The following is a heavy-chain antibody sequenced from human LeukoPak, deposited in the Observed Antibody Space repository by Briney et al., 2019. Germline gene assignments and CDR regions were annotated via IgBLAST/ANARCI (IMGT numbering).Heavy chain of an antibody. CDR3: AKDLWSVVTLTLDY. V-gene: IGHV3-48*03. J-gene: IGHJ4*02. D-gene: IGHD2-21*02. CDR2: ISSSGSTI. CDR1: GFTFSSYE. Sequence: GGSLRLSCAASGFTFSSYEMNWVRQAPGKGLEWVSYISSSGSTIYYADSMKGRFTISRDNSKNTLYLQVNSLRAEDTAVYYCAKDLWSVVTLTLDYWGQGTLVTVSS.